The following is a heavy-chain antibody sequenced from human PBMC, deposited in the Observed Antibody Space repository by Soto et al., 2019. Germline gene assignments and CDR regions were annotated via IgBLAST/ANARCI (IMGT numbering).Heavy chain of an antibody. D-gene: IGHD4-17*01. V-gene: IGHV3-23*01. J-gene: IGHJ4*02. CDR2: LGPDGRNT. Sequence: GSLRLSCVASEFSFSRYAMTWVRQAAGKGLQWVAGLGPDGRNTFYGESVRGRFTISRDNSRNTLYLQMSSLRAEDTAVYFCVKQMTTWTDSFFDFWGQGIQVTVS. CDR3: VKQMTTWTDSFFDF. CDR1: EFSFSRYA.